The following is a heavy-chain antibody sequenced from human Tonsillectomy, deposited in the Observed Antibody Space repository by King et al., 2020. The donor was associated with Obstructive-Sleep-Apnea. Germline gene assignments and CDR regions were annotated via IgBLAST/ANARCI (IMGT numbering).Heavy chain of an antibody. Sequence: FTLKESGPTLVKPTQTLTLTCTFSGLSLTSNGMRVAWIRQPPGKALEWLALIYWYDDKRYSPSLKSRLTITKDTSKNQVVLTMTNMDPVDTATYYCARPSGGHGMDVWGQGTTVTVSS. CDR1: GLSLTSNGMR. CDR3: ARPSGGHGMDV. V-gene: IGHV2-5*01. J-gene: IGHJ6*02. CDR2: IYWYDDK.